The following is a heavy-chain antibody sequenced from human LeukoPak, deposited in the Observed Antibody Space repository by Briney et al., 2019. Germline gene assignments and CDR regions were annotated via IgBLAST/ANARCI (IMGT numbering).Heavy chain of an antibody. D-gene: IGHD6-13*01. CDR1: GFTFSSYA. Sequence: GGSLRLSCAASGFTFSSYAMSWVRQAPGKGLEWVSAISGSGGSTYYADSVKGWFTISRDNSKNTLYLQMNNLRAEDTAVYYCAKDFRLSGIAAAGREYWGQGTLVTVSS. CDR3: AKDFRLSGIAAAGREY. V-gene: IGHV3-23*01. CDR2: ISGSGGST. J-gene: IGHJ4*02.